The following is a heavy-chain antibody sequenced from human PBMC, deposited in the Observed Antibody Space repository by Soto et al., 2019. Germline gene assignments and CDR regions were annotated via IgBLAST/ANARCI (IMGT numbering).Heavy chain of an antibody. Sequence: QVQLVQSGAEVKRPGASVKVSCKASGYTFRNYGITWVRQAPGQGLEWMAWISPYNGNTNYAQDLQGRVTMTTDTSTSTAYMEVRSLTSEDTAMYYCARDLVSGSDFWRAYNGGYFDYWGQGTLVTVSS. D-gene: IGHD3-3*01. CDR2: ISPYNGNT. V-gene: IGHV1-18*01. CDR1: GYTFRNYG. CDR3: ARDLVSGSDFWRAYNGGYFDY. J-gene: IGHJ4*02.